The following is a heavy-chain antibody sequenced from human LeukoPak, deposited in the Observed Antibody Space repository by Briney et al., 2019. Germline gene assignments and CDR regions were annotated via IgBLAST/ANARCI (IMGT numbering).Heavy chain of an antibody. CDR2: ISTSSSYI. J-gene: IGHJ3*01. Sequence: GGSLRLSCAASGFTFSSYSMNWVRQAPGKGLEWVSSISTSSSYIYYADSVKGRFTISRDNAKNTLYLQMNSLRAEDTAVYYCARRSAAKDAFDFWGQGTMVTVSS. D-gene: IGHD6-25*01. V-gene: IGHV3-21*01. CDR1: GFTFSSYS. CDR3: ARRSAAKDAFDF.